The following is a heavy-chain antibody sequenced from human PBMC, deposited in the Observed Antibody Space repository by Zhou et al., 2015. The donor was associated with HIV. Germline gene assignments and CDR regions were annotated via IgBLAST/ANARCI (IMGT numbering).Heavy chain of an antibody. D-gene: IGHD2-2*01. V-gene: IGHV1-69*12. CDR3: ARDRCSSTSCYLGYMDV. Sequence: QVHLVQSGAEVKKPGSSVKVSCKASGVTFSSYTFSWVRQAPGQGLEWMGGIIPIFGTANYAQKFQGRVTITADESTSTAYMELSSLRSEDTAVYYCARDRCSSTSCYLGYMDVWGKGTTVTVSS. CDR1: GVTFSSYT. J-gene: IGHJ6*03. CDR2: IIPIFGTA.